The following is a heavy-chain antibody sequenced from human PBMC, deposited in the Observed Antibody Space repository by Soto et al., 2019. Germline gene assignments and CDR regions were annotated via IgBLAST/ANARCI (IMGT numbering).Heavy chain of an antibody. D-gene: IGHD4-17*01. CDR1: GFTFTTFG. J-gene: IGHJ6*02. Sequence: QVQLVESGGGVVQPGGSLRLSCTASGFTFTTFGIHWVRQAPGKGLEWVALISYDGHNKYYSDSVKGRFTISRVNYTNTLSMEMNSLRVEDTAVYYCAKDLQAYGDYNYYYYGMDVWGQGTTVSASS. V-gene: IGHV3-30*18. CDR2: ISYDGHNK. CDR3: AKDLQAYGDYNYYYYGMDV.